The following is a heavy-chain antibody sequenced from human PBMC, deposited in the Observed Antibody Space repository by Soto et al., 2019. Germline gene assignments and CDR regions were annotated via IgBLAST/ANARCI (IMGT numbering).Heavy chain of an antibody. Sequence: PSQTLSLPCAISGDSVSSNSAAWNWIRQSPSRGLEWLGRTYYRSKWYNDYAVSVKSRITINPDTSKNQFSLQLNSVTPEDTAVYYCARGRVTMVRGVLNWFDPWGQGTLVTVSS. CDR1: GDSVSSNSAA. V-gene: IGHV6-1*01. J-gene: IGHJ5*02. D-gene: IGHD3-10*01. CDR2: TYYRSKWYN. CDR3: ARGRVTMVRGVLNWFDP.